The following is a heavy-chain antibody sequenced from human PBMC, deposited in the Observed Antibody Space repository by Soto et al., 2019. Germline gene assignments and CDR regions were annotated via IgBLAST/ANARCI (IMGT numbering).Heavy chain of an antibody. CDR2: INHSGST. CDR1: GGSFSGYY. Sequence: PSETLSLTCAVYGGSFSGYYWSWIRQPPGKGLEWIGEINHSGSTNYNPSLKSRVTISVDTSKNQFSLKLSSVTAADTAVYYCARGYYDILTGYYGNFDYWGQGTLGTVSS. D-gene: IGHD3-9*01. J-gene: IGHJ4*02. V-gene: IGHV4-34*01. CDR3: ARGYYDILTGYYGNFDY.